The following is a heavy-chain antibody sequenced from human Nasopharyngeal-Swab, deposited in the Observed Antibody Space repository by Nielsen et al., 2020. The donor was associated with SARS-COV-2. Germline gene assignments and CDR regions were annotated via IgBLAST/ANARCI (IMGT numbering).Heavy chain of an antibody. Sequence: GGSLRLSCTASGFAFGTYWMHWVRQAPGKGLEWVSVIYSGGSTYYADSVRGRFTISRDNSKNTLYLQMNSLRAEDTAVYYCARDLYRQQWPLYNYYGMDVWGQGTTVTVSS. CDR3: ARDLYRQQWPLYNYYGMDV. D-gene: IGHD6-19*01. CDR2: IYSGGST. J-gene: IGHJ6*02. CDR1: GFAFGTYW. V-gene: IGHV3-53*01.